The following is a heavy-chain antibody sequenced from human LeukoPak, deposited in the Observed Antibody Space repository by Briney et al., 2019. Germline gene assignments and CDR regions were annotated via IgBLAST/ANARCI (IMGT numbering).Heavy chain of an antibody. V-gene: IGHV3-53*01. J-gene: IGHJ4*02. Sequence: GGSLRLSCAASGFTVSSNYMSWVRQAPGKGLEWVSVIYSGGGTYYADSVKGRFTISRDNSKNTLYLQMNSLRAEDTAVYYCATEYSSSSGTIDYWGQGTLVTVSS. CDR2: IYSGGGT. D-gene: IGHD6-6*01. CDR3: ATEYSSSSGTIDY. CDR1: GFTVSSNY.